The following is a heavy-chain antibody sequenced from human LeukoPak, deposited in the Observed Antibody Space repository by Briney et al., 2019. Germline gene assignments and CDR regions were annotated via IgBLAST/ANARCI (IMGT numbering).Heavy chain of an antibody. D-gene: IGHD5-24*01. CDR3: ARVVRDGYNSDAFDI. V-gene: IGHV3-11*01. J-gene: IGHJ3*02. CDR1: GFTFSDYY. CDR2: ISSSGSTI. Sequence: PGGSLRLSCAAAGFTFSDYYMSWIRQAPGKGLKWVSYISSSGSTIYYADSVKGRFTISRDNAKNSLYLQMNSLRAEDTAVYYCARVVRDGYNSDAFDIWGQGTMVTVSS.